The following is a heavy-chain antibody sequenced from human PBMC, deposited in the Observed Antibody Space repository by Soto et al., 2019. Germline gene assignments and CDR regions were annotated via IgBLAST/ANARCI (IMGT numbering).Heavy chain of an antibody. J-gene: IGHJ5*02. CDR1: GGSISSYY. CDR2: IYYSGST. D-gene: IGHD3-10*01. V-gene: IGHV4-59*01. Sequence: SETLSLTCTVSGGSISSYYWSWIRQPPGKGLEWIGYIYYSGSTNYNPSLKSRVTISVDTSKNQFSLKLSSVTAADTAVYYCARTLITMVRGVKNWFDPWGQGTLVTVSS. CDR3: ARTLITMVRGVKNWFDP.